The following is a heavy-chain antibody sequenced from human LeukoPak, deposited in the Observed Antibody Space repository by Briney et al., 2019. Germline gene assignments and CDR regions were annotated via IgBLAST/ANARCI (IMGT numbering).Heavy chain of an antibody. D-gene: IGHD4-11*01. V-gene: IGHV4-39*01. CDR2: IYYSGST. CDR3: VESTPFDYRNYHDAFDI. Sequence: SETLSLTCTVSGGSISSSSYYWGWIRQPPGKGLGWIGSIYYSGSTYYNPSLKSRVTISVDASKNQFSLKLSSVTAADTAVYYCVESTPFDYRNYHDAFDIWGQGTMVTVSS. J-gene: IGHJ3*02. CDR1: GGSISSSSYY.